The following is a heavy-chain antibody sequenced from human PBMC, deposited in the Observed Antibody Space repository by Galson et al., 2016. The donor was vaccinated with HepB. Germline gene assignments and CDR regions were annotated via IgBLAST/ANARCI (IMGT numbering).Heavy chain of an antibody. CDR2: IFHSGRT. Sequence: SETLSLTCTVSGDSVGSDFHYWSWIRQPPGKGLEWIGYIFHSGRTAYNTHLKSRLTFSVATSKSQIYLTLTSVTAADTAVYYCARMIINTRGLDHWRQGTRDTVS. CDR1: GDSVGSDFHY. V-gene: IGHV4-61*01. J-gene: IGHJ4*02. CDR3: ARMIINTRGLDH. D-gene: IGHD2/OR15-2a*01.